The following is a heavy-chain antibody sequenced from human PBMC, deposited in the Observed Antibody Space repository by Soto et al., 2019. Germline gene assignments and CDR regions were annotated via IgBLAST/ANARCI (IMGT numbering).Heavy chain of an antibody. D-gene: IGHD2-2*01. CDR2: IFSNGGT. Sequence: QVTLKESGPAVVKPTETLTLTCTVSGFSLNTAGMGVSWIRQPPGRALEWLANIFSNGGTSYSSSLRGRLTISRDCSQSQVVLIMTDIDPLDTGTYFCARYISLPASADNWFDPWGQGTLVTVSS. CDR3: ARYISLPASADNWFDP. V-gene: IGHV2-26*01. CDR1: GFSLNTAGMG. J-gene: IGHJ5*02.